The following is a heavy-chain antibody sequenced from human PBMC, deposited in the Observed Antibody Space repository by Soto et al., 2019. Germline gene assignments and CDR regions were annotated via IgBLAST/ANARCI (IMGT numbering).Heavy chain of an antibody. J-gene: IGHJ5*02. Sequence: GGSLRLSCAASGFTFSSYAMSWVRQAPGKGLEWVSAISGSGGSTYYADSVKGRFTISRDNSKNTLYLQMNSLRAEDTAVYYCAKDHSDCSSTSCVVAWGQGTLVTVSS. V-gene: IGHV3-23*01. CDR1: GFTFSSYA. CDR2: ISGSGGST. CDR3: AKDHSDCSSTSCVVA. D-gene: IGHD2-2*01.